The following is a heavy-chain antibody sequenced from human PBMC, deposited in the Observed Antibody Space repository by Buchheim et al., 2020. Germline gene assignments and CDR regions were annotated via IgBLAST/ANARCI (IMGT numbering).Heavy chain of an antibody. J-gene: IGHJ6*02. D-gene: IGHD2-2*02. V-gene: IGHV3-30*18. CDR3: AKDQGYCSSTSCYTSYYGRDV. CDR2: ISYDGSNK. CDR1: GFTFSSYV. Sequence: QVQLVESGGGVVQPGRSLRLSCAASGFTFSSYVMHWVRQAPGKGLAWVAVISYDGSNKYYAASVKGRFTLSRDNSKNTLYLQMNSLRAEDTAVYYCAKDQGYCSSTSCYTSYYGRDVWGQGTT.